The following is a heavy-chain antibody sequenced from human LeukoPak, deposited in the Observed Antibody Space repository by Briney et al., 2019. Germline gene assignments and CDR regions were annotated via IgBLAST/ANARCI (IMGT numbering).Heavy chain of an antibody. CDR2: ISVCGTNT. D-gene: IGHD6-19*01. V-gene: IGHV3-64D*08. CDR3: VKGGKYSSGHYEY. J-gene: IGHJ4*02. Sequence: GGSLRLSCSASGFTFSSYAMHWVRHAPWNGLDYVSAISVCGTNTYYADSVKSRFTISRDNSKNTLYLQMSSLRAEDAALYYCVKGGKYSSGHYEYWGQGTLVTVSS. CDR1: GFTFSSYA.